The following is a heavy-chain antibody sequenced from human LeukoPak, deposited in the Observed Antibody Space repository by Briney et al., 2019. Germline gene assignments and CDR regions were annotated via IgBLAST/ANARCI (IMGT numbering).Heavy chain of an antibody. CDR2: ISSSGSTI. Sequence: GGSLRLSCAASGFTFSSYEMNWVRQAPGKGLEWVSYISSSGSTIYYADSVKGRFTISRDNAKNSLYLQMTSLRAEDTAVYYCASTNHYYGSGTYDYYFDYWGQGTLLTVSS. V-gene: IGHV3-48*03. D-gene: IGHD3-10*01. J-gene: IGHJ4*02. CDR3: ASTNHYYGSGTYDYYFDY. CDR1: GFTFSSYE.